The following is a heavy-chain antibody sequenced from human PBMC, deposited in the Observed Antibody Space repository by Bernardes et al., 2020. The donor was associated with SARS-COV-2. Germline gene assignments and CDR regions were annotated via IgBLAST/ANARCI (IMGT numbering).Heavy chain of an antibody. CDR1: GFTVSSNY. V-gene: IGHV3-66*01. D-gene: IGHD4-4*01. J-gene: IGHJ4*02. CDR3: ARSTVATRQEYFDH. CDR2: IYSAGNT. Sequence: GGSLRLSCAASGFTVSSNYMNWFRQAPGKGLEWVSIIYSAGNTYYSDAVKGRFIISRDNSDNTLYLQMNSLRVEDTAVYYCARSTVATRQEYFDHWGQGTLVTVAS.